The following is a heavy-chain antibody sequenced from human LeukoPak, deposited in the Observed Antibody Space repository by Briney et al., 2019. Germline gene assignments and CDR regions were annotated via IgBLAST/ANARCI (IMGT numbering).Heavy chain of an antibody. CDR2: ISGSGGST. CDR1: GFILSNCA. J-gene: IGHJ4*02. Sequence: HAGGSLRLSCAASGFILSNCAMSWVRQAPGKGLEWVSAISGSGGSTYYADSVKGRFTISRDNSKNTLYLQMNSLRAEDTAVYYCAKDMTETVVVPAATFDYWGQGTLVTVSS. V-gene: IGHV3-23*01. CDR3: AKDMTETVVVPAATFDY. D-gene: IGHD2-2*01.